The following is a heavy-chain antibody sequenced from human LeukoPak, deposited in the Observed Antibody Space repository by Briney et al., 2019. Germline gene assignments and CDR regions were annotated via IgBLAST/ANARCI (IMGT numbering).Heavy chain of an antibody. CDR2: IYYSGST. V-gene: IGHV4-59*01. CDR3: ATERELLHAFDI. J-gene: IGHJ3*02. Sequence: PSETLSLTCTVSGGSISSYYWSWIRQPPGKGLEWIGYIYYSGSTNYNPSLKSRVTISVDTSKNQFSLKLSSVTAADTAVYYCATERELLHAFDIWGQGTMVTVSS. CDR1: GGSISSYY. D-gene: IGHD1-26*01.